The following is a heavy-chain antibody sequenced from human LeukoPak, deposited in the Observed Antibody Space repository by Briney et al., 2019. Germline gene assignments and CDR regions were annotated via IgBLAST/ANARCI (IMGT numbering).Heavy chain of an antibody. CDR3: ARKDGYNPYSGMDV. Sequence: SVKVSCKASGGTFSSYAISWVRQAPGQGLEWMGGIIPIFGTANYAQKFQGRVTITADESTSTAYMELSSLRSEDTAVYYCARKDGYNPYSGMDVWGQGTTVTVSS. J-gene: IGHJ6*02. D-gene: IGHD5-24*01. CDR2: IIPIFGTA. CDR1: GGTFSSYA. V-gene: IGHV1-69*01.